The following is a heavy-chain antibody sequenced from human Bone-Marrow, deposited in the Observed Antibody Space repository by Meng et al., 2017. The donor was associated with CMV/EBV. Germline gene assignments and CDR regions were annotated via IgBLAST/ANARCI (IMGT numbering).Heavy chain of an antibody. CDR1: GLTFSSYE. V-gene: IGHV3-48*03. Sequence: GGSLRLSCAASGLTFSSYEMNWVRQAPGKGLEWVSYISSSGSTIYYADSVKGRFTISRDNAKNSLYLQMNSLRAEDTAVYYCARGLYGDYVTYWGQGTLVTVSS. CDR3: ARGLYGDYVTY. CDR2: ISSSGSTI. D-gene: IGHD4-17*01. J-gene: IGHJ4*02.